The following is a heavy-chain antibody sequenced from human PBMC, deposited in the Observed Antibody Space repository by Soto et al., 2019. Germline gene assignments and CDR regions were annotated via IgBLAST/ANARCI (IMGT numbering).Heavy chain of an antibody. CDR3: LRVSDYADFRLSDY. CDR2: IIPIFGTA. Sequence: QVQLVQSGAEVKKPGSSVKVSCKASGGTFSSYAISWVRQAPGQGLEWMGGIIPIFGTANYAQKFQGRVTITADDSTSTAFMELRSLRSQDTAVYYCLRVSDYADFRLSDYWGQGTLVTVST. J-gene: IGHJ4*02. CDR1: GGTFSSYA. V-gene: IGHV1-69*12. D-gene: IGHD4-17*01.